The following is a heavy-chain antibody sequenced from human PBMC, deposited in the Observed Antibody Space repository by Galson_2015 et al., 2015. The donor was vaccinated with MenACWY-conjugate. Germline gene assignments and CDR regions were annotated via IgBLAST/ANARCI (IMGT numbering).Heavy chain of an antibody. V-gene: IGHV1-69*13. CDR1: GGTFSSYA. D-gene: IGHD4-23*01. CDR3: ARDPVPSLTLDY. Sequence: SVKVSCKASGGTFSSYAISWVRQAPGQGLEWMGGIIPIFGTANYAQKFQGRVTITADESTSTAYTELSSLRSEDTAVYYCARDPVPSLTLDYWGQGTLVTVSS. CDR2: IIPIFGTA. J-gene: IGHJ4*02.